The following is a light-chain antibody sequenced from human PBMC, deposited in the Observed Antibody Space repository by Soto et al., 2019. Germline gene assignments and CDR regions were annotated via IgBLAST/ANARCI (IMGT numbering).Light chain of an antibody. J-gene: IGLJ3*02. CDR1: SNDVGGYNY. V-gene: IGLV2-14*01. CDR2: EVK. Sequence: QSALTQPASVSGSPGQSITISCSGTSNDVGGYNYVSWYQHHPGKGPKLIIFEVKYRPLGVSNRFSGSKSGNTASLTISGLQAEDEGDYYCSSYVSGNTVVFGGGTKLTVL. CDR3: SSYVSGNTVV.